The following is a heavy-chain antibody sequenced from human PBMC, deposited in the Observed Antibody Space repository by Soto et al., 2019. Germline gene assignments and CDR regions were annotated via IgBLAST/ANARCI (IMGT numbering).Heavy chain of an antibody. D-gene: IGHD6-25*01. J-gene: IGHJ4*02. CDR3: AKGSASTQSGFDY. CDR2: ISYDGSNK. V-gene: IGHV3-30*18. Sequence: GGSLRLSCAASGVTFSSYGMHWVRQAPGKGLEWVAVISYDGSNKYYADSVKGRFTMSRDNSKNTLYLQMNSLRAEDTAVYYCAKGSASTQSGFDYWGQGTLVTVSS. CDR1: GVTFSSYG.